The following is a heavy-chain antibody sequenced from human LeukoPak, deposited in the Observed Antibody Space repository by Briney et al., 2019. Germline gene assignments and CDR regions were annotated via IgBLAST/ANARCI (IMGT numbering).Heavy chain of an antibody. CDR1: GFPFSSYA. CDR3: AKDASGST. J-gene: IGHJ5*02. D-gene: IGHD1-26*01. Sequence: PGGSLRLSCAASGFPFSSYAMGWVRQAPGRGLEWVSAITASSGGTYYADSVKGRFTISRDNSKNTLYLQMNSLRAEDTAVYYCAKDASGSTWGQGTLVTVSS. CDR2: ITASSGGT. V-gene: IGHV3-23*01.